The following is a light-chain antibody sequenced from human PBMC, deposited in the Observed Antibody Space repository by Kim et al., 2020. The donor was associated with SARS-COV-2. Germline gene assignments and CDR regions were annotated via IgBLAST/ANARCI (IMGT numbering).Light chain of an antibody. CDR1: CLRRSY. CDR2: GKN. CDR3: NSRDSSGNHLV. J-gene: IGLJ3*02. V-gene: IGLV3-19*01. Sequence: ALGQTVSITCQADCLRRSYASWSQREPGQAPVLVIYGKNNRPSGIPDRFSGSSSGNTASLTITGAQAEDEADYYCNSRDSSGNHLVFGGGTQLTVL.